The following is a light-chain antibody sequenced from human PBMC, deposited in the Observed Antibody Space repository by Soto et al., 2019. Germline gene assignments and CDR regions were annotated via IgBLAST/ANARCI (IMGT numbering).Light chain of an antibody. Sequence: DIVMTQSPDCLAVSLGERATINCKSSQSVLYSSNNMNYLAWYQQKPGQPPKLLIHWASTRESGVPDRFSGSGSGTDFTLTISSLQAEDVAIYYCQQYYSAPLTFGGGTKVDIK. J-gene: IGKJ4*01. CDR1: QSVLYSSNNMNY. CDR3: QQYYSAPLT. CDR2: WAS. V-gene: IGKV4-1*01.